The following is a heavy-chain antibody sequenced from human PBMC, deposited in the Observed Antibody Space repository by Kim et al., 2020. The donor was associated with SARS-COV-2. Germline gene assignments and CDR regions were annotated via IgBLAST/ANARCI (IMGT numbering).Heavy chain of an antibody. CDR1: GFTFSSYA. Sequence: SGFTFSSYAMHWVRQAPGKGLEWVAVISYDGSNKYYADSVKGRFTISRDNSKNTLYLQMNSLRAEDTAVYYCARGSGTIFGVVITVDAFDNW. CDR2: ISYDGSNK. D-gene: IGHD3-3*01. CDR3: ARGSGTIFGVVITVDAFDN. J-gene: IGHJ3*02. V-gene: IGHV3-30*04.